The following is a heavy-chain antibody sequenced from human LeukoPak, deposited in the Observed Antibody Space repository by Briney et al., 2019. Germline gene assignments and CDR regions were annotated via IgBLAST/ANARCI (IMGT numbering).Heavy chain of an antibody. CDR3: GIRQSGLLGISAAGYGWGYAP. D-gene: IGHD6-13*01. V-gene: IGHV3-48*02. Sequence: GGSLRLSCAASGFTFSSYGMNLVRQAPGKGLEWLSCISSSSTIYYADSVQGRFTISRDNAKNSLYLQMNSLRDEDTAVYYCGIRQSGLLGISAAGYGWGYAPWGQGTLVTVSS. J-gene: IGHJ5*02. CDR1: GFTFSSYG. CDR2: ISSSSTI.